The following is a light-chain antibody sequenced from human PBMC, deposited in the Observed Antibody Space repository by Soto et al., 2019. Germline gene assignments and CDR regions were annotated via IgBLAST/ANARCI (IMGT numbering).Light chain of an antibody. CDR2: WAS. V-gene: IGKV4-1*01. Sequence: DIVMTQSPDSLAVSLGERATINCKSSQSLLYSSNNKNYLAWYQQKPGQPPKLLISWASTRESGVPDRFSGSGSGTDFTLTISSLQAEDVAVYYCQQYYGSPPRTFGQGTKVEIK. CDR3: QQYYGSPPRT. CDR1: QSLLYSSNNKNY. J-gene: IGKJ1*01.